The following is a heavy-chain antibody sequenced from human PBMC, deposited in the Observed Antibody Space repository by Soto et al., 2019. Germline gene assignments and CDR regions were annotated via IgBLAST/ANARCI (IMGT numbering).Heavy chain of an antibody. J-gene: IGHJ4*02. V-gene: IGHV2-5*02. CDR3: AHRIIAAPVFDY. CDR1: GFSLSTSGVC. D-gene: IGHD6-13*01. Sequence: QITLKESGLTLVKPTQTLTLTCTFSGFSLSTSGVCVGWIRQPPGTALEWLALIYWDADKRYSPSLKSRLTITKDTSQNQVVRTLTNMEPVDTATYYCAHRIIAAPVFDYWVQGALVTVAS. CDR2: IYWDADK.